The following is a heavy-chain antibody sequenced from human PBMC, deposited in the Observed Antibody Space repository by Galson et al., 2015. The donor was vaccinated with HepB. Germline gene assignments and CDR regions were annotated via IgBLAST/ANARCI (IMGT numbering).Heavy chain of an antibody. J-gene: IGHJ5*02. V-gene: IGHV1-46*01. CDR3: AREMGVHPVKYNWFDP. CDR1: GYTFTSYY. CDR2: INPSGGST. Sequence: SVKVSCKASGYTFTSYYMHWVRQAPGQGLEWMGIINPSGGSTSYAQKFQGRVTMARDTSTSTVYMELSSLRSEDTAVYYCAREMGVHPVKYNWFDPWGQGTLVTVSS. D-gene: IGHD3-16*01.